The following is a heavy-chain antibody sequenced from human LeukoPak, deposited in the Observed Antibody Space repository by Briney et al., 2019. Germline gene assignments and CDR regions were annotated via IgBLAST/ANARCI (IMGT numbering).Heavy chain of an antibody. CDR1: GGSISSYY. J-gene: IGHJ4*02. CDR3: ASGRVYGGLYYFDY. Sequence: SETLSLTCTVSGGSISSYYWSWIRQPPGKGLEWIGYIYYSGSTNYNPSLKSRVTISVDTSKNQFPLKLSSVTAADTAVYYCASGRVYGGLYYFDYWGQGTLVTVSS. D-gene: IGHD4-23*01. CDR2: IYYSGST. V-gene: IGHV4-59*01.